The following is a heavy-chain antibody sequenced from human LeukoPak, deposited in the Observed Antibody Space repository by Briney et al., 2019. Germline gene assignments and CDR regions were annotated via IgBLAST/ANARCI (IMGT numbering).Heavy chain of an antibody. J-gene: IGHJ6*02. D-gene: IGHD3-10*01. V-gene: IGHV3-23*01. CDR1: GFTFSSYA. Sequence: GGSLRLSCAASGFTFSSYAMSWVRQAPGKGLEWVSAISGSGGSTYYADSVKGRFTISRDNSKNTLYLQMNSLRAEDTAVYYCAKRMMVRGAYYHYGMDVWGQGTTVTVSS. CDR3: AKRMMVRGAYYHYGMDV. CDR2: ISGSGGST.